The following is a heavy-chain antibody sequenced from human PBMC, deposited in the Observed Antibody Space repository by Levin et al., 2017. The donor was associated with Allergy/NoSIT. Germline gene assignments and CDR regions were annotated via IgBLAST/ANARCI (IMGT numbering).Heavy chain of an antibody. CDR3: ARDSVVPDY. Sequence: GGSLRLSCAASGFTFSSYAMHWVRQAPGKGLEWVAVISYDGSNKYYADSVKGRFTISRDNSKNTLYLQMNSLRAEDTAVYYCARDSVVPDYWGQGTLVTVSS. J-gene: IGHJ4*02. D-gene: IGHD2-21*01. CDR2: ISYDGSNK. V-gene: IGHV3-30-3*01. CDR1: GFTFSSYA.